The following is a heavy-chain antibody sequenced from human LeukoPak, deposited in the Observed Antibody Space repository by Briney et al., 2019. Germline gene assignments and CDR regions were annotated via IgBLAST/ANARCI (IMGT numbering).Heavy chain of an antibody. CDR3: ATSNSGYDWEMWFDP. D-gene: IGHD5-12*01. Sequence: SETLSLTCTVSGGSISSSSYYWGWIRQPPGKGLEWIGSIYYSGSTNYNPSLKSRVTISVDTSKNQFSLKLSSVTAADTAVYYCATSNSGYDWEMWFDPWGQGTLVTVSS. J-gene: IGHJ5*02. V-gene: IGHV4-39*07. CDR1: GGSISSSSYY. CDR2: IYYSGST.